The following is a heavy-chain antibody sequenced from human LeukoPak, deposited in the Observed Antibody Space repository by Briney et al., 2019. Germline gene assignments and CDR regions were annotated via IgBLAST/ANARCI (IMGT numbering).Heavy chain of an antibody. CDR2: ISGSGGST. CDR3: AKGGRGYSGYLIDY. V-gene: IGHV3-23*01. J-gene: IGHJ4*02. Sequence: GGSLRLSCAASAFTVSSYAMSWVRQAPGKGLEWASAISGSGGSTYYADSVKGRFTISRDNSKNTLYLQMNSLRAEDTAVYYCAKGGRGYSGYLIDYWGQGSLVTVSS. D-gene: IGHD5-12*01. CDR1: AFTVSSYA.